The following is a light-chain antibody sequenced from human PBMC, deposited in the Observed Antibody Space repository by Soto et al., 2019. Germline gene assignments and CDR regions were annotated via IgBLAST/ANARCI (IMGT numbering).Light chain of an antibody. CDR1: QSVSSSY. CDR3: QHYGTYKT. J-gene: IGKJ1*01. Sequence: EIVLTQSPGTLSLSTGERATLSCRASQSVSSSYLGWYQQKPGQAPRLLISGALSRATGIPDRFSGSGSGTDFTLTISRMEPEDFAVYYCQHYGTYKTFGQGTKVELK. V-gene: IGKV3-20*01. CDR2: GAL.